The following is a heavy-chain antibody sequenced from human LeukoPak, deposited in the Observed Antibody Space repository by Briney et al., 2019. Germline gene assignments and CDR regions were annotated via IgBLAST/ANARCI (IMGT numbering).Heavy chain of an antibody. CDR3: ARQGDFWSGYAPSFDY. Sequence: SETLSLTCTVSGGSISSSSYYWGWIRQPPGKGLEWIRSIYYSGSTYYNPSLKSRVTISVDTSKNQFSLKLSSVTAADTAVYYCARQGDFWSGYAPSFDYWGQGTLVTVSS. J-gene: IGHJ4*02. D-gene: IGHD3-3*01. CDR2: IYYSGST. V-gene: IGHV4-39*01. CDR1: GGSISSSSYY.